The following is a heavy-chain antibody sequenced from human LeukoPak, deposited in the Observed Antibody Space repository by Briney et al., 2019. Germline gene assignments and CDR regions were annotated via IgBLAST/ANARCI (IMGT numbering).Heavy chain of an antibody. J-gene: IGHJ4*02. CDR2: ISSSSSYI. CDR1: GFTFSSYA. V-gene: IGHV3-21*01. CDR3: ARDLGYCSGGSCPDY. D-gene: IGHD2-15*01. Sequence: GGSLRLSCAASGFTFSSYAMHWVRQAPGKVLEWVSSISSSSSYIYYADSVKGRFTISRDNAKNSLYLQMNSLRAEDTAVYYCARDLGYCSGGSCPDYWGQGTLVTVSS.